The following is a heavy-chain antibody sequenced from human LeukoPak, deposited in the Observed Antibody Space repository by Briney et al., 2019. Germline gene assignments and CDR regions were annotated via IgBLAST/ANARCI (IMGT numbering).Heavy chain of an antibody. CDR1: GYTFTSYG. CDR3: ARAYCSSTSCYFSTFDY. Sequence: ASVKVSCKASGYTFTSYGISWVRQAPGQGLEWMGWISAYNGNTNYAQKLQGRVTMTTDTSTSTAYMELRSLRSDDTAVYYCARAYCSSTSCYFSTFDYWGQGTLVTVSS. CDR2: ISAYNGNT. V-gene: IGHV1-18*01. J-gene: IGHJ4*02. D-gene: IGHD2-2*01.